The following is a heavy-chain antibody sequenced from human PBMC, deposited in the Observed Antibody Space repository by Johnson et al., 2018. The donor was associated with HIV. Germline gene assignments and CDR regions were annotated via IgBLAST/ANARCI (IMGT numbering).Heavy chain of an antibody. J-gene: IGHJ3*02. V-gene: IGHV3-30*18. CDR2: ISYDGSNK. CDR1: GFTFSSYG. D-gene: IGHD1-26*01. CDR3: AKRGSGSYAVDAFDI. Sequence: QVQLVESGGGLVQPGGSLRLSCAASGFTFSSYGMHWVRQAPGKGLEWVAVISYDGSNKYYADSVKGRFTISRDNSKNTLYLQMNSLRAEDTAVYYCAKRGSGSYAVDAFDIWGQGTMVTVSS.